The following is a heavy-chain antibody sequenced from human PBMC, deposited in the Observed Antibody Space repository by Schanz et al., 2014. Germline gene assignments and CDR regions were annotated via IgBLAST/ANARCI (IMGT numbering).Heavy chain of an antibody. D-gene: IGHD2-21*01. CDR2: ISYDGRNK. Sequence: QVQLVESGGGVVQPGRSLRLSCAASGFTFSSYAMHWVRQAPGKGLEWVAVISYDGRNKYYADSVKGRFTISRDNSKNPLYLQMNSLRAEDTAVYDCARDVEGYDGGGGGFDPWGQGTLVTVSS. J-gene: IGHJ5*02. CDR3: ARDVEGYDGGGGGFDP. CDR1: GFTFSSYA. V-gene: IGHV3-30-3*01.